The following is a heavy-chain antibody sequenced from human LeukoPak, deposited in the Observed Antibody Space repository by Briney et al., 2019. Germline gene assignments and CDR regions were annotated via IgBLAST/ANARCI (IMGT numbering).Heavy chain of an antibody. V-gene: IGHV4-61*05. Sequence: SETLSLTCTVSGGSISSSTYYWGWFRQAPGKGLEWIGYIYYSGSTDYNPSLKSRVTISVETSKNQFSLKLSSVTAADTAVYYCARVTGYMIEDYFDYWGQGTLVTVSS. J-gene: IGHJ4*02. CDR3: ARVTGYMIEDYFDY. CDR2: IYYSGST. CDR1: GGSISSSTYY. D-gene: IGHD3-22*01.